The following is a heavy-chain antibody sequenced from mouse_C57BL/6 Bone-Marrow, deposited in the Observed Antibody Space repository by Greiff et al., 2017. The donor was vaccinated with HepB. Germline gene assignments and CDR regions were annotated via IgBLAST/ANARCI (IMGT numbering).Heavy chain of an antibody. CDR2: IHPNSGST. CDR1: GYTFTSYW. CDR3: ARDGGNYYYFDY. Sequence: QVQLQQPGAELVKPGASVKLSCKASGYTFTSYWMHWVKQRPGQGLEWIGMIHPNSGSTNYNEKFKSKATLTVDKSSSTAYMQLSSLTSEDSAVYYCARDGGNYYYFDYWGQGTTLTVSS. D-gene: IGHD2-1*01. V-gene: IGHV1-64*01. J-gene: IGHJ2*01.